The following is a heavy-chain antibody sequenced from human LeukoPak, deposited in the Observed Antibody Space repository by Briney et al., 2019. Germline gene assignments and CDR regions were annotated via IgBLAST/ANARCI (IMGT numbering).Heavy chain of an antibody. J-gene: IGHJ4*02. CDR1: GYTFTGYY. CDR2: INPNSGGT. CDR3: ARERYYSSGNYNNRIDY. D-gene: IGHD3-10*01. Sequence: GASVKVSCKASGYTFTGYYMHWVRQAPGPGLEWMGWINPNSGGTNYAQKFQGRVTMTRDTSISTAYMELSRLRSDDTALYYCARERYYSSGNYNNRIDYWGQGTLVTVSS. V-gene: IGHV1-2*02.